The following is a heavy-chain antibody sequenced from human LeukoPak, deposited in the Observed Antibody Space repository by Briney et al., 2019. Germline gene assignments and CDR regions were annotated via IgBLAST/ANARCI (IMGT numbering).Heavy chain of an antibody. V-gene: IGHV4-31*03. D-gene: IGHD3-16*01. CDR2: TYYSGST. J-gene: IGHJ4*02. Sequence: SETLSLTCTVSGGSISSGGYYWSWIRQHPGKGLEWIGYTYYSGSTYYNPSLKSRVTISVDASKNQFSLKLSSVTAADTAVYYCAREGGNPHPDYWGQGTLVTVSS. CDR3: AREGGNPHPDY. CDR1: GGSISSGGYY.